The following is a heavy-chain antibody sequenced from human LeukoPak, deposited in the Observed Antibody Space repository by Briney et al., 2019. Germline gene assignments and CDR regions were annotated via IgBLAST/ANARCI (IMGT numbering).Heavy chain of an antibody. Sequence: GGSLRLSCAASGFTVSSNYMSWVRQAPGKGLEWVSVIYSGGSTYYADSVKGRFTISRDNSKNTLYLQMNSLRAEDTAVYYCAKVAEVGATGYYYYMDVWGKGTTVTVSS. V-gene: IGHV3-66*01. D-gene: IGHD1-26*01. CDR3: AKVAEVGATGYYYYMDV. CDR2: IYSGGST. CDR1: GFTVSSNY. J-gene: IGHJ6*03.